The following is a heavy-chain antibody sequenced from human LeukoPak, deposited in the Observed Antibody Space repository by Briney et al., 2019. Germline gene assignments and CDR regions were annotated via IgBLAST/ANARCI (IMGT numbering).Heavy chain of an antibody. CDR1: GLRFSDYY. CDR3: ARGLYSYDY. D-gene: IGHD3-16*01. V-gene: IGHV3-11*04. J-gene: IGHJ4*02. Sequence: KPGGSLRLSCGASGLRFSDYYMAWIRQAPGKGLEWISYISYSGSPIDYADSMKGRFTISRDNAKNSLYLQMDSLRVEDTAVYYCARGLYSYDYWGQGTLVTVSS. CDR2: ISYSGSPI.